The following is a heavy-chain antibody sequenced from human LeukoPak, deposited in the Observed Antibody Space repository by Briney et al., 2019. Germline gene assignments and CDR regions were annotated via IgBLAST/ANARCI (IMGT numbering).Heavy chain of an antibody. CDR2: INHSGST. J-gene: IGHJ6*03. CDR3: ARAISYYYYMDV. D-gene: IGHD2-2*01. CDR1: GGSFSGYY. Sequence: SETLSLTCAVYGGSFSGYYWSWSRQPPGKGLEWIGEINHSGSTNYNPSLKSRVTTSVDTSKNQFSLKLSSVTAADTAVYYCARAISYYYYMDVWGKGTTVTVSS. V-gene: IGHV4-34*01.